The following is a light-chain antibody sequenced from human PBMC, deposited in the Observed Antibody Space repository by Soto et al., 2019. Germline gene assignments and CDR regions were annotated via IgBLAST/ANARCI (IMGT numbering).Light chain of an antibody. CDR3: QQYSDWLT. V-gene: IGKV3-15*01. CDR2: GAS. CDR1: QSVGSN. Sequence: EIVMTQCPATLSVSPGERASLSCRASQSVGSNLAWYQHKPGQAPRLLIYGASTRATGIPARFSGSGSGTEFTLTISSLQAEDFAVYYCQQYSDWLTFGGGTKV. J-gene: IGKJ4*01.